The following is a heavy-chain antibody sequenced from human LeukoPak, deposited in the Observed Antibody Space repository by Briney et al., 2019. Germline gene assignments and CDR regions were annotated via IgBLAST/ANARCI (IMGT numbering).Heavy chain of an antibody. CDR2: ISYDGSNK. J-gene: IGHJ2*01. CDR3: AKVRQGSAWPSDFDL. CDR1: GFTFSSYA. D-gene: IGHD6-19*01. V-gene: IGHV3-30-3*01. Sequence: GGSLRLSCAASGFTFSSYAMHWVRQAPGKGLEWVAVISYDGSNKYYADSVKGRFTISRDNSKNTLYLQMNSLRAEDTAVYYCAKVRQGSAWPSDFDLWGRGTLVTVSS.